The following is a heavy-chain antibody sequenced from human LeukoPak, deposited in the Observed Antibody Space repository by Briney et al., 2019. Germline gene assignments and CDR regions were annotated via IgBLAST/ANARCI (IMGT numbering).Heavy chain of an antibody. D-gene: IGHD4-17*01. Sequence: PPETLSLTCSVSGGSISSSNDYWGWIRQPPGKGLEWIGSIYKSGNTYYNPSLKSRVTISIDPSKNQFSLKLSSVTAADTAVFYCARRNYGVPFDPWGRGTLVTVSS. CDR3: ARRNYGVPFDP. CDR2: IYKSGNT. J-gene: IGHJ5*02. V-gene: IGHV4-39*01. CDR1: GGSISSSNDY.